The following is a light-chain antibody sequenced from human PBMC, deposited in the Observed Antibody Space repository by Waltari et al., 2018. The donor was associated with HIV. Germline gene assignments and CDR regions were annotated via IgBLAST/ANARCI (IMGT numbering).Light chain of an antibody. Sequence: VMTQPPLSSPVTLGQSASTSCRSSQSLVHSNGDTYLSWLHQRPGQPPRLLIYKVSHRFAGVPDRFSGSGADTDVTRKISSVEADDVGIYCCMQATEFPRTFGQGTKVEI. CDR2: KVS. V-gene: IGKV2-24*01. CDR1: QSLVHSNGDTY. J-gene: IGKJ1*01. CDR3: MQATEFPRT.